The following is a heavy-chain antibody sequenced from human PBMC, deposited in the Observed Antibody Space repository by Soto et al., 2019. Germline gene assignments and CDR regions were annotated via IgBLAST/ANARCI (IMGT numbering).Heavy chain of an antibody. CDR1: GYTFTSYG. CDR3: AITTTMEYYFDY. V-gene: IGHV1-18*04. Sequence: ASVKVSYKASGYTFTSYGISWVRQAPGQGLEWMGWISAYNGNTNYAQKLQGRVTMTTDTSTSTAYMELRSLRSDDTAVYYCAITTTMEYYFDYWGQGTLVTVS. J-gene: IGHJ4*02. D-gene: IGHD4-17*01. CDR2: ISAYNGNT.